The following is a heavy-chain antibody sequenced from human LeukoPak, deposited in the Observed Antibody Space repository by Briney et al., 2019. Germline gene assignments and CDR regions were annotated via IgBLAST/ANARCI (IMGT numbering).Heavy chain of an antibody. CDR1: GGSISSGSYC. D-gene: IGHD3-22*01. V-gene: IGHV4-61*09. CDR3: ARGPYSYDSSGAFDI. CDR2: IHTSGNT. Sequence: SETLSLTCTVSGGSISSGSYCWSWIRQPAGKGLEWIGHIHTSGNTNYNPSLKSRVTISVDTSKNQFSLKLSSVTAADTAVYFCARGPYSYDSSGAFDIWGQGTMVTVSS. J-gene: IGHJ3*02.